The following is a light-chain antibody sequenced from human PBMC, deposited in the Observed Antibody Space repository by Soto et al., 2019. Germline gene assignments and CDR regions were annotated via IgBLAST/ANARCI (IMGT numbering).Light chain of an antibody. Sequence: DIQMTQSPSILYASIGDRVTFTCRASESINSWLALYQVKPGKAHKLLIYGASNLGSGVPSRFSGSGSGTEFTLTISGLQPQDLGTYYFHQYDPSSYIFGPGTKLEIK. V-gene: IGKV1-5*01. CDR2: GAS. CDR3: HQYDPSSYI. CDR1: ESINSW. J-gene: IGKJ2*01.